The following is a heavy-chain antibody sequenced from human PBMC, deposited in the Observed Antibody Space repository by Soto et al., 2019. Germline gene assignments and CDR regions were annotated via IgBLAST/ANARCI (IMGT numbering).Heavy chain of an antibody. D-gene: IGHD2-15*01. J-gene: IGHJ4*02. CDR3: ARGQLRGGSTFYFDY. CDR2: KNNSGRS. Sequence: ETFSLTTAVSAVFFRXRGWSLFRLSPGKGLEWIGEKNNSGRSSYNPSLKSRVTISVDTSKNQFSLKLTSLTAADTAVYFCARGQLRGGSTFYFDYWGQGGLVTVS. CDR1: AVFFRXRG. V-gene: IGHV4-34*01.